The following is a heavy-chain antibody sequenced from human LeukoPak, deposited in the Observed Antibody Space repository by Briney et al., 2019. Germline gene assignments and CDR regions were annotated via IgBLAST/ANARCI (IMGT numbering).Heavy chain of an antibody. Sequence: PSETLSLTCTVSGGSISIPYYYWGWIRQPPGKGLEWIGTVYYTGSTYYNPSLKSRVTVSVDTSKSQFSLNLRAVPAADTAVYYCARVNGDTLYFYGMDVWGQGTTVTVSS. CDR2: VYYTGST. J-gene: IGHJ6*02. D-gene: IGHD4-17*01. V-gene: IGHV4-39*01. CDR3: ARVNGDTLYFYGMDV. CDR1: GGSISIPYYY.